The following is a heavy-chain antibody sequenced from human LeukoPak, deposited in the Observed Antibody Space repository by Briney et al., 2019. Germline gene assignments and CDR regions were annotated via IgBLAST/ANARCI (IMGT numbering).Heavy chain of an antibody. V-gene: IGHV3-7*01. CDR1: GFTFSSYG. CDR3: AGFWIGSGSFVDDYYMDV. J-gene: IGHJ6*03. Sequence: PGGSLRLSCAASGFTFSSYGMHWVRQAPGKGLEWVANIKQDGSEKYYVDFVKGRFTISRDNAKNSLYLQMKSLRAEDTAVYYCAGFWIGSGSFVDDYYMDVWGKGTTVTVSS. D-gene: IGHD3-22*01. CDR2: IKQDGSEK.